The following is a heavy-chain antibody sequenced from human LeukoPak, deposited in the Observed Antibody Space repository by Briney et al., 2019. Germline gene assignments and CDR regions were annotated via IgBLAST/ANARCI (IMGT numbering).Heavy chain of an antibody. Sequence: SETLSLTCAVSGASISSTNWWSWVRQPPGQGLEWIGEVYHSGGTSYNPSLKSRVTISVDKSKNQFSLKLSSVTAADTAVYYCARRPCSGGFCPCDFWGQGTLVTVSS. CDR1: GASISSTNW. D-gene: IGHD2-15*01. V-gene: IGHV4-4*02. CDR2: VYHSGGT. CDR3: ARRPCSGGFCPCDF. J-gene: IGHJ4*02.